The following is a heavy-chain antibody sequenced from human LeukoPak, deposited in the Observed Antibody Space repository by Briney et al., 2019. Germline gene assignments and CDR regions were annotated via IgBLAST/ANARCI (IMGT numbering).Heavy chain of an antibody. D-gene: IGHD5-18*01. CDR1: VYFLSSGYY. CDR2: VYYRVST. CDR3: ARVSGHSYGYGDH. V-gene: IGHV4-38-2*01. J-gene: IGHJ4*02. Sequence: SETLSLTCAFSVYFLSSGYYWGWIRQPPGKGLEWIGSVYYRVSTYYNPSLKSRVTISVDTSKNQFSLNLSSVTSSDTAVYYCARVSGHSYGYGDHWGQGTLVTVAS.